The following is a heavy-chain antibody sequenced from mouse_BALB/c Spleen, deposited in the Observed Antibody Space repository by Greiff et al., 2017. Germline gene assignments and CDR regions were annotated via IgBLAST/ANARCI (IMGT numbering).Heavy chain of an antibody. V-gene: IGHV5-6-3*01. CDR1: GFTFSSYG. D-gene: IGHD1-1*01. CDR2: INSNGGST. Sequence: EVKLVESGGGLVQPGGSLKLSCAASGFTFSSYGMSWVRQTPDKRLELVATINSNGGSTYYPDSVKGRFTISRDNAKNTLYLQMSSLKSEDTAMYYCAREGIYYGSGFAYWGQGTLVTVSA. CDR3: AREGIYYGSGFAY. J-gene: IGHJ3*01.